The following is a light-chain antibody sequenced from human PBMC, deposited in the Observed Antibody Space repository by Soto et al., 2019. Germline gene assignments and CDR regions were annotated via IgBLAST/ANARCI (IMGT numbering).Light chain of an antibody. J-gene: IGKJ1*01. CDR2: DGS. CDR1: QSVSSNF. V-gene: IGKV3-20*01. Sequence: EIVLTQSSGTLSLSPGERATLSCRASQSVSSNFLAWYQQKPGQAPRLLIYDGSNRATGIPDRFSGSGSGTDFTLTISRLEPEDFAVYYCQQYDSSPRTFGQGTKVDIK. CDR3: QQYDSSPRT.